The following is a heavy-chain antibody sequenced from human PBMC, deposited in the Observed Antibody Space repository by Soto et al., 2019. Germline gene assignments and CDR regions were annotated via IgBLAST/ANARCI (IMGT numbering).Heavy chain of an antibody. CDR3: ARGPSGDKIDY. J-gene: IGHJ4*02. Sequence: QVQLQESGPRLVSPSQTLSLTCTVSGGSISSAAYCWSWIRQSPDKGLEWIGHIYDGGTTYSSPSLKGRVTIPADTSGTQFSLKLSSVSAADTAVDYCARGPSGDKIDYWGQGIQVTVSS. V-gene: IGHV4-30-4*01. CDR1: GGSISSAAYC. D-gene: IGHD7-27*01. CDR2: IYDGGTT.